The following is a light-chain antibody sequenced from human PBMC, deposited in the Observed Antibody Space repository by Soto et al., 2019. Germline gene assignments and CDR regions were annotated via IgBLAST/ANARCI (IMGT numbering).Light chain of an antibody. V-gene: IGKV1-39*01. J-gene: IGKJ5*01. CDR3: QQSYSNPIT. CDR2: VAS. CDR1: QRISSY. Sequence: DIQMTQSPSSLSASVGDRVTITCRASQRISSYLNWYQQKPGKAPNLLINVASSLQSGVTSRFSASGYGTDFTLTISSLQPEDFATYYCQQSYSNPITFGQGTRLEIK.